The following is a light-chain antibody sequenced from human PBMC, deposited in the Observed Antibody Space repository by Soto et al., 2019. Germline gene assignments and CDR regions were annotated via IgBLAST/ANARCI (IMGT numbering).Light chain of an antibody. J-gene: IGKJ1*01. V-gene: IGKV3-11*01. CDR2: DAS. CDR1: QSVSSY. CDR3: QQRSNWPT. Sequence: EIVLTQSPATLSLSPGERATLSCRASQSVSSYLAWYQQKPGQAPRLLIYDASNRATGIPARFSGSGSGTDFTLTISSLEPGDFAVYYCQQRSNWPTFGQGTKV.